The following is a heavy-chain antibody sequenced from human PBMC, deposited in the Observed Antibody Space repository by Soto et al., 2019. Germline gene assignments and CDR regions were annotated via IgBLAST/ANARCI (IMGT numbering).Heavy chain of an antibody. CDR3: AKGSHFAGSYYFDY. CDR1: GFTFSSYA. D-gene: IGHD3-10*01. Sequence: GGSLRLSCAASGFTFSSYAMSWVRQAPGKGLEWVSASSGSGGSTYYADSVKGRFTISRDNSKNTLYLQMNSLRADDTDLYSCAKGSHFAGSYYFDYWGQGTLVTVSS. V-gene: IGHV3-23*01. J-gene: IGHJ4*02. CDR2: SSGSGGST.